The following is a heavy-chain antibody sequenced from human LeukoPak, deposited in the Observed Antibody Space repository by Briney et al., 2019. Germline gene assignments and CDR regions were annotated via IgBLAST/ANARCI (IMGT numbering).Heavy chain of an antibody. CDR3: ARGRSRAYSNPDY. Sequence: GGSLRLSCAASGFTFSSYAMHWVRQAPGKGLEWVALISYDGGNKYYADSVKGRFTISRDNSKNTLYLQMNSLRAEDTAVYYCARGRSRAYSNPDYWGQGTLVTVSS. CDR1: GFTFSSYA. V-gene: IGHV3-30-3*01. CDR2: ISYDGGNK. J-gene: IGHJ4*02. D-gene: IGHD4-11*01.